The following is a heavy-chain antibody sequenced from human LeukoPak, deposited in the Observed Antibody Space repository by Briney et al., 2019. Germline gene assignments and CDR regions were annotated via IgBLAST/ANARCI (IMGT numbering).Heavy chain of an antibody. CDR1: GDSLRSYF. V-gene: IGHV4-59*01. D-gene: IGHD6-19*01. Sequence: SETLSLTCTVSGDSLRSYFWSWLRQPPGKGLEGIGYIYYTGSTNYSPSLKSRVTILVDTSKNQFSLKLTSVTAADTAVYYCARVPSSGSYRDAFDIWGQGTMVTVSS. J-gene: IGHJ3*02. CDR3: ARVPSSGSYRDAFDI. CDR2: IYYTGST.